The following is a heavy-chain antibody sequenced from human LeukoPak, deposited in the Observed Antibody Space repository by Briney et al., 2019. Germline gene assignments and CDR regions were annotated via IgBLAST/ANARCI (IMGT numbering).Heavy chain of an antibody. V-gene: IGHV4-34*01. D-gene: IGHD6-13*01. CDR3: ARGGPGYSSSWLRGYFDY. J-gene: IGHJ4*02. CDR2: INHSGST. CDR1: GGSFSGYC. Sequence: SETLSLTCAIYGGSFSGYCWSRIRQPPGKGLEWIGEINHSGSTNYNPSLKSRVTISVDTSKNQFSLKLSSVTAADTAVYYCARGGPGYSSSWLRGYFDYWGQGTLVTVSS.